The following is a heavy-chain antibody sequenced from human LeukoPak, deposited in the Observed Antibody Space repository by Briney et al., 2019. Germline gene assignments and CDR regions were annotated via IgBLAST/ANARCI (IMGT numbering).Heavy chain of an antibody. D-gene: IGHD3-3*01. CDR3: ARAADNYDFWSGYADFDY. V-gene: IGHV1-8*01. Sequence: ASVKVSCRASGYTFTSYDINWVRQATGQGLEWMGWMNPNSGNTGYAQKFQGRVTMTRNTSISTAHMELSSLRSEDTAVYYCARAADNYDFWSGYADFDYWGQGTLVTVSS. J-gene: IGHJ4*02. CDR1: GYTFTSYD. CDR2: MNPNSGNT.